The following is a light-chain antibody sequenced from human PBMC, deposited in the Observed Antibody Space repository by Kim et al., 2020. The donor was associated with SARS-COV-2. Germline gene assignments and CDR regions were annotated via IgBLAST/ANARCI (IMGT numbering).Light chain of an antibody. CDR3: QQYNTWPPYT. J-gene: IGKJ2*01. CDR1: QTVSIN. Sequence: SPRERTPLSRRASQTVSINFSWYQQKPGQAPRLLIYGASTRATGIPARFSGSGSGTEFTLTLNSLQSEDFAVYYCQQYNTWPPYTFGQGTKLEI. CDR2: GAS. V-gene: IGKV3-15*01.